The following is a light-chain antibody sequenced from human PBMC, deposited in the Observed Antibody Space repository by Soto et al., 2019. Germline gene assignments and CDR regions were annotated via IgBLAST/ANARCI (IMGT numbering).Light chain of an antibody. CDR2: EGS. Sequence: QSALTQPASVSGSPGESVTVSCSGSISDIGSYNLVSWYQQHPGKAPKLMIYEGSKRPSGVSNRFSGSKSGNTASLTISGLQAEDEADYYCCSYAGSSTYVFGTGTKVTAL. V-gene: IGLV2-23*01. CDR3: CSYAGSSTYV. CDR1: ISDIGSYNL. J-gene: IGLJ1*01.